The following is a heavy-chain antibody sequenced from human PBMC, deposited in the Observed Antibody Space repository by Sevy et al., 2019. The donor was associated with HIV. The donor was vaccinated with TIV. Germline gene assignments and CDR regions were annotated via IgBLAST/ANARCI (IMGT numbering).Heavy chain of an antibody. CDR3: ARGIAAQRGMDV. J-gene: IGHJ6*02. V-gene: IGHV4-59*01. CDR1: GGSINNYY. Sequence: SQTLSLTCGVSGGSINNYYWSWIRQPPGKGLEWIGYFFYSGSTNYNPSLKSRATISTDTTRNQVSLKVRSVTAADTAVYYCARGIAAQRGMDVWGQGTTVTVSS. D-gene: IGHD6-13*01. CDR2: FFYSGST.